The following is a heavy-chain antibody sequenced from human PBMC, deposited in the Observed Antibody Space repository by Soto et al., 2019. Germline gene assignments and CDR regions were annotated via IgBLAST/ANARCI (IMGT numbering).Heavy chain of an antibody. D-gene: IGHD6-13*01. CDR1: GFTLSMYW. J-gene: IGHJ3*02. CDR3: ARDVSPGSSSLYLDAFDI. CDR2: IKQDGSKK. V-gene: IGHV3-7*05. Sequence: EVQLEESGGGSVQPGGSLRLSCAASGFTLSMYWMTWVRQAPGRGLEWVANIKQDGSKKSYLDSVRGRFTISRDNVRNSLYLQRDSLRAEDTALYYCARDVSPGSSSLYLDAFDIWGQGTMVIVSS.